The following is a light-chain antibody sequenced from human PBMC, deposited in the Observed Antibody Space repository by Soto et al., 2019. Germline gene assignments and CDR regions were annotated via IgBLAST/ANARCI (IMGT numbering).Light chain of an antibody. Sequence: ALQMTQSPSSLSASVGDRVTITCRASQGIRNDLGWYQQKPGKAPKLLIYDASTLHSGVPSRFSGSGSGTDFTLTISSLQPEDFASYYCLQDYTYPWTFGQGTKVEIK. J-gene: IGKJ1*01. V-gene: IGKV1-6*02. CDR1: QGIRND. CDR2: DAS. CDR3: LQDYTYPWT.